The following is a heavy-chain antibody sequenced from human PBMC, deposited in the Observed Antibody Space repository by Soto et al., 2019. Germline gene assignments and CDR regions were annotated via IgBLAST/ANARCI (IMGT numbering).Heavy chain of an antibody. CDR2: IKGDGSAK. CDR1: GFTFGNYW. Sequence: EVQLVESGGGLVQPGGSLRLSCAASGFTFGNYWMTWVRQAPGKGLEWVANIKGDGSAKSYLDSVRGRFTVSRDNAENSLFRQMNILRAEDTALYYCARDVSPGSSGYYSDAFDIWGQGTMVTVS. CDR3: ARDVSPGSSGYYSDAFDI. D-gene: IGHD6-25*01. J-gene: IGHJ3*02. V-gene: IGHV3-7*05.